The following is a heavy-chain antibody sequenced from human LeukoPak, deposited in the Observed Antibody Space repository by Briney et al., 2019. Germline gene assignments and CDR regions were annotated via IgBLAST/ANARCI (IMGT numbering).Heavy chain of an antibody. V-gene: IGHV3-7*01. CDR2: IKQDGSEK. CDR3: VRRSKATNYGMDV. Sequence: IKQDGSEKYYVDSVKGRFTISRDNAKNSLYLQMNSLRAEDTAVYYCVRRSKATNYGMDVWGQGTMVTVSS. J-gene: IGHJ6*02. D-gene: IGHD1-1*01.